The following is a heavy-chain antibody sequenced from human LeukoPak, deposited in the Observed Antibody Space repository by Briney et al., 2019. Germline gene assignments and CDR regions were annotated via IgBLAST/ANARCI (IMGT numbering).Heavy chain of an antibody. V-gene: IGHV3-30*02. J-gene: IGHJ5*02. CDR2: IRFDGSNN. CDR3: AKDYRVVPAARWFDP. CDR1: GFTFSSYG. Sequence: PGGSLRLSCAASGFTFSSYGMHWVRQAPGKGLEWVASIRFDGSNNYYADSVKGRFTISRDNSKNTLYLQMNSLRAEDTAVYYCAKDYRVVPAARWFDPWGQGTLVTVSS. D-gene: IGHD2-2*01.